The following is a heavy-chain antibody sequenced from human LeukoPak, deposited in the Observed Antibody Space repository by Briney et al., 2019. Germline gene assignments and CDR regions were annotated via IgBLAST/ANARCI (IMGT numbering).Heavy chain of an antibody. CDR3: ARQYCSSTSCNGAFDI. D-gene: IGHD2-2*01. J-gene: IGHJ3*02. CDR2: IYRGGNT. V-gene: IGHV3-53*01. CDR1: GFTVSSNY. Sequence: GGSLRLSCAASGFTVSSNYMSWVRQAPGKGLEWVSIIYRGGNTYYADSVKGRFTISRGNSKNTLYFQMNSLRAEDTAVYYCARQYCSSTSCNGAFDIWGQGTMVTVSS.